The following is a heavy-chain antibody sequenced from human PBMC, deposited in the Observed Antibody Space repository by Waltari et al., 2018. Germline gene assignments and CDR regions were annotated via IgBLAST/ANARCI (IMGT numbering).Heavy chain of an antibody. Sequence: VQLQESGPGLVKPSETLSLTCAVSGASIRGYHWTWIRQPPGGGLEWIGHISYSGDTANGPSLRSRVTISVDTSKNHFSLKLTSVTAADPAVYYCARATVCGVVTDTFDIWSQGTMITVSS. CDR1: GASIRGYH. CDR2: ISYSGDT. CDR3: ARATVCGVVTDTFDI. D-gene: IGHD3-3*01. J-gene: IGHJ3*02. V-gene: IGHV4-59*01.